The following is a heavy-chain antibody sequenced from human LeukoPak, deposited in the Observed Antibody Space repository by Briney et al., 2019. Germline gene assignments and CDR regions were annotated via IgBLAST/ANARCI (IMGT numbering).Heavy chain of an antibody. J-gene: IGHJ4*02. CDR2: ISGSGPTI. Sequence: GGSLRLSCAASGFIFSDAWMSWVRQAPGKGLGWVSYISGSGPTIFYADSVKGRFTISRDNAKNSLYPQMNSLRAEDTAVYYCARDFCSSGSCHEDYWGQGTLVTVSS. CDR3: ARDFCSSGSCHEDY. CDR1: GFIFSDAW. D-gene: IGHD2-15*01. V-gene: IGHV3-11*01.